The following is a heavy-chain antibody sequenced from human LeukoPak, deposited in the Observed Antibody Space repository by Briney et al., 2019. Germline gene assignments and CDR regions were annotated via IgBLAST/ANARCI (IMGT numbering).Heavy chain of an antibody. J-gene: IGHJ4*02. CDR1: GDSISSTSYY. Sequence: SETLSLTCTVSGDSISSTSYYWDWIRQPPGKGLEWIGSIYNSGTTYYNPSLKSRVTISVDTSKNQFSLKVSSVTAADTAVYYCASNRGYSYGYGYWGQGTLVTVSS. CDR3: ASNRGYSYGYGY. D-gene: IGHD5-18*01. V-gene: IGHV4-39*01. CDR2: IYNSGTT.